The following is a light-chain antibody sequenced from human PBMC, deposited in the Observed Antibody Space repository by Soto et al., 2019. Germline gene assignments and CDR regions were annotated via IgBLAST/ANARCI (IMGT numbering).Light chain of an antibody. CDR1: QSVTSTF. CDR3: HHSGNSRT. J-gene: IGKJ1*01. CDR2: AAS. V-gene: IGKV3-20*01. Sequence: VLTQSPATLSLSPGERATLSCRASQSVTSTFLAWYQQKPGPAPRLLTYAASSRATGIPDRFSGSGSGTDFTLTISRLEPEDAAVYYCHHSGNSRTFGQGTKVDIK.